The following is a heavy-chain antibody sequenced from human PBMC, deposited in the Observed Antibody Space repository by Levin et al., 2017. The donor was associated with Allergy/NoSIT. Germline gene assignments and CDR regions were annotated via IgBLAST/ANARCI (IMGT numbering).Heavy chain of an antibody. V-gene: IGHV3-33*01. Sequence: TGGSLRLSCAASGFTFSSYGMHWVRQAPGKGLEWVAVIWYDGSNKYYADSVKGRFTISRDNSKNTLYLQMNSLRAEDTAVYYCARSIVVVAAKDMRSYFDYWGQGTLVTVSS. CDR1: GFTFSSYG. CDR2: IWYDGSNK. J-gene: IGHJ4*02. CDR3: ARSIVVVAAKDMRSYFDY. D-gene: IGHD2-15*01.